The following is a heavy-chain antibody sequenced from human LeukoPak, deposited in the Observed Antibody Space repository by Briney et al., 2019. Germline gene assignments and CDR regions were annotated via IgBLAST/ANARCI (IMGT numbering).Heavy chain of an antibody. CDR2: IYYSGST. CDR1: GDPISTSSDY. D-gene: IGHD5-12*01. J-gene: IGHJ4*02. CDR3: VREYSAFDY. Sequence: SETLSLTCTVSGDPISTSSDYKWTWIRQPPRKGLEWIGYIYYSGSTNYNPSLQSRVTISVDTSNNQFSLKLTSVTAADTAVYYCVREYSAFDYWGQGTLVTVSS. V-gene: IGHV4-61*08.